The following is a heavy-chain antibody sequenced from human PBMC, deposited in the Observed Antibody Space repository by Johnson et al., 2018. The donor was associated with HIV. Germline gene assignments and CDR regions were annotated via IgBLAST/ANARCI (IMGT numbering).Heavy chain of an antibody. V-gene: IGHV3-53*01. Sequence: GQPVESGGVLIQPGGSLRLSCAASGFTVSSTYMSCVRQGPGKGPDWLPVLYSDGRTYYADSVKGRFTISRDGSKNTLFLQMNSLRAEDTAVYYCARENLGAFDIWGQGTMVTVSS. CDR1: GFTVSSTY. D-gene: IGHD1-14*01. CDR3: ARENLGAFDI. J-gene: IGHJ3*02. CDR2: LYSDGRT.